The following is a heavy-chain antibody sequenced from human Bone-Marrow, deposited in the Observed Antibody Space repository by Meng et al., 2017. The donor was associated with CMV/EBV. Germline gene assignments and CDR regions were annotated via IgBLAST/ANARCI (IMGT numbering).Heavy chain of an antibody. J-gene: IGHJ6*02. CDR2: IIPIFGTA. CDR3: VTGTPYYYYYGMDV. V-gene: IGHV1-69*05. Sequence: SVKVSCKASGGTFSSYAISWVRQAPGQGLEWMGGIIPIFGTANYAQKFQGRVTITTDESTSTAYMELSSLRSEDTAVYYCVTGTPYYYYYGMDVWGQGTTVTVSS. CDR1: GGTFSSYA. D-gene: IGHD1-14*01.